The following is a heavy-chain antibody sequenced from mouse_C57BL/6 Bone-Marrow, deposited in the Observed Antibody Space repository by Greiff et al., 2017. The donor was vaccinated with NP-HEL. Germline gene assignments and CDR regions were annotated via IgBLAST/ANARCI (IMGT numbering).Heavy chain of an antibody. V-gene: IGHV1-82*01. D-gene: IGHD2-1*01. Sequence: VQLQQSGPELVKLGASVKISCKASGYAFSSSWMNWVKQRPGKGLEWIGRIYPGDGDTNYNGKFKGKATLTADKSSSTAYMQLSSLASEVYAVYFCAKRYGNMYYFDCWGQGTTLTVSS. J-gene: IGHJ2*01. CDR2: IYPGDGDT. CDR1: GYAFSSSW. CDR3: AKRYGNMYYFDC.